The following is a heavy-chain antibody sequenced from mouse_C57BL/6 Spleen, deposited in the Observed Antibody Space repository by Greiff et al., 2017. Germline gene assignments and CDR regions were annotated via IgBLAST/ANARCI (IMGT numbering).Heavy chain of an antibody. CDR1: GFTFSDYG. J-gene: IGHJ4*01. CDR3: ARPGTTAPLYYYAMDY. D-gene: IGHD1-2*01. V-gene: IGHV5-17*01. Sequence: EVKLMESGGGLVKPGGSLKLSCAASGFTFSDYGMHWVRQAPEKGLAWVAYISSGSSTIYYADTVKGRFTISRDNAKNTLFLQMTSLRSEDTAMYYCARPGTTAPLYYYAMDYWGQGTSVTVSS. CDR2: ISSGSSTI.